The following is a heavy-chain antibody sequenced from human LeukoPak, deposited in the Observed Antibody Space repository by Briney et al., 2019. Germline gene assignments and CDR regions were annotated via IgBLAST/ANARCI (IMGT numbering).Heavy chain of an antibody. CDR1: GFTFSSYW. Sequence: GGYLRLSCAASGFTFSSYWMSWVRQAPGKGLEWVANIKQDGSEKYYVDSVKGRFTITRDNAKNSLYLQMNSLRAEDTAVYYCASSGSHYQFDYWGQGTLVTVSS. V-gene: IGHV3-7*01. J-gene: IGHJ4*02. D-gene: IGHD3-10*01. CDR2: IKQDGSEK. CDR3: ASSGSHYQFDY.